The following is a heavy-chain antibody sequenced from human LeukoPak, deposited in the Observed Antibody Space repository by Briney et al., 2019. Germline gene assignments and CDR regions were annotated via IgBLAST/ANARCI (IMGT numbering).Heavy chain of an antibody. CDR1: GFTFSRYS. J-gene: IGHJ4*02. CDR2: ISSSSSYI. CDR3: ARQGLLWFGEPLDY. Sequence: PGGSLRLFCAASGFTFSRYSMNWVRQAPGKGVEGVSSISSSSSYIYYADSVKGRFTISRDNAKNSLYLQMNSLRAEDTAVYYCARQGLLWFGEPLDYWGQGTLVTVSS. V-gene: IGHV3-21*01. D-gene: IGHD3-10*01.